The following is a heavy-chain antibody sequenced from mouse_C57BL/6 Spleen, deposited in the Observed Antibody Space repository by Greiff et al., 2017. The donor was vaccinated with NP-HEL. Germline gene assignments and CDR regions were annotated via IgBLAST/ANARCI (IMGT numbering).Heavy chain of an antibody. CDR2: ISSGSSTI. V-gene: IGHV5-17*01. CDR3: ARRDYYGFYFDY. CDR1: GFTFSDYG. J-gene: IGHJ2*01. D-gene: IGHD2-2*01. Sequence: EVQGVESGGGLVKPGGSLKLSCAASGFTFSDYGMHWVRQAPEKGLEWVAYISSGSSTIYYADTVKGRFTISRDNAKNTLFLQMTSLRSEDTAMYYCARRDYYGFYFDYWGQGTTLTVSS.